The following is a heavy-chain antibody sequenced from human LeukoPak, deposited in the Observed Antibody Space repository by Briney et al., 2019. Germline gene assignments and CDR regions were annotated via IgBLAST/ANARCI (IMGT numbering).Heavy chain of an antibody. J-gene: IGHJ4*02. CDR2: INPNSGGT. CDR1: GYTFTGYY. Sequence: ASVKVSCKASGYTFTGYYMHWVRQAPGQGLEWMGWINPNSGGTNYAQKFQGWVTMTRDTSISTAYMELSRLRSDDTAVYYCARDSVAYYYDSSVYPGVYFDYWGQGTLVTVS. V-gene: IGHV1-2*04. D-gene: IGHD3-22*01. CDR3: ARDSVAYYYDSSVYPGVYFDY.